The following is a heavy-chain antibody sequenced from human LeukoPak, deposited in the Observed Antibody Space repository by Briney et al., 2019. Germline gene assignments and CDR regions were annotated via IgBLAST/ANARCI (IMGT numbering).Heavy chain of an antibody. CDR1: GFTFSSYN. Sequence: PGGSLRLSCAASGFTFSSYNMNWDSQAPGKGLVWVSSISSSSSYIFYADSVKGRFTISRDNAKNSLYLQMNSLRAEDTAVYYCAREAAVAGNDYWGQGTLVTVSS. D-gene: IGHD6-19*01. V-gene: IGHV3-21*01. J-gene: IGHJ4*02. CDR2: ISSSSSYI. CDR3: AREAAVAGNDY.